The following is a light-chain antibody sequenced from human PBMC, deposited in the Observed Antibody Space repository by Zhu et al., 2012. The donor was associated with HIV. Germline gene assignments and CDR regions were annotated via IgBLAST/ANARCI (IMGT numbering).Light chain of an antibody. CDR1: QSVRSGC. J-gene: IGKJ2*01. V-gene: IGKV3-20*01. CDR3: QQYADSPYT. CDR2: DVS. Sequence: EIVLTQSPGILALSPGERATLSCRASQSVRSGCLAWYQQKPGQAPRLLIYDVSTRTADFPDRFSGSGSGTDFTLTISRLEPEDFAVYSCQQYADSPYTSGQGTKLEI.